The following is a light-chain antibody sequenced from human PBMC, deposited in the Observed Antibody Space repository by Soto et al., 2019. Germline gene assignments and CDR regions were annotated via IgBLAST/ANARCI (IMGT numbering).Light chain of an antibody. CDR3: QPYNNWPLT. CDR1: QSVSHK. V-gene: IGKV3-15*01. Sequence: IVITHSPDTLSVSAWQRSTLSGRASQSVSHKLAWYQQKPGQAPRLLIYDTSTRATGVPTRFSGSRSGAEFTLTINSLQSEDFAVYYCQPYNNWPLTFGGGTKVDTK. CDR2: DTS. J-gene: IGKJ4*01.